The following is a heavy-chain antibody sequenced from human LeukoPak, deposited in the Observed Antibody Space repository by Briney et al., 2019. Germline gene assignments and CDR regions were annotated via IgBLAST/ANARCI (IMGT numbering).Heavy chain of an antibody. J-gene: IGHJ5*02. CDR1: GGCMSSYC. Sequence: PLETLSRACSVAGGCMSSYCRGWVPEPPGKGQEWIGYIFTSGSTDYNPSLKSRVTMSVDTSKNQLSMELRFLTAADTAVYYCATSHDVKTAPYDLWGQGTLVTVSS. CDR3: ATSHDVKTAPYDL. D-gene: IGHD1-1*01. CDR2: IFTSGST. V-gene: IGHV4-4*09.